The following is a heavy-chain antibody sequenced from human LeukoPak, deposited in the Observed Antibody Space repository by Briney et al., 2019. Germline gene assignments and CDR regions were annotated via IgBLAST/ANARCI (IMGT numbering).Heavy chain of an antibody. V-gene: IGHV4-39*01. CDR3: ARHGYDFWSGYYFDY. J-gene: IGHJ4*02. CDR1: GGSISSSSYY. Sequence: SETLSLTCTVSGGSISSSSYYWGWIRQPPGKGLEWIGSIYYSGSTYYNPSLKSRVTISVDTSKNQFSLKLSSVTAADTAVYYCARHGYDFWSGYYFDYWGQGTLVTVSS. CDR2: IYYSGST. D-gene: IGHD3-3*01.